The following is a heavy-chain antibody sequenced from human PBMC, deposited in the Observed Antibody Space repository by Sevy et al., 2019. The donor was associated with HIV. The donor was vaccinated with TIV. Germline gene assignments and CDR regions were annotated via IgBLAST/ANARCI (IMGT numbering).Heavy chain of an antibody. D-gene: IGHD3-3*01. J-gene: IGHJ6*02. CDR3: ARESYDFWTGPVDYDYGIDV. Sequence: ASVKVSCKASGYTFTDTGYYVHWVRQAPGQGLEWMGWINPKSGATNYAQKFQGRVTMTRDTSVSTAKMELSRLRSDDTAVYYCARESYDFWTGPVDYDYGIDVWGQGTTVTVSS. CDR1: GYTFTDTGYY. CDR2: INPKSGAT. V-gene: IGHV1-2*02.